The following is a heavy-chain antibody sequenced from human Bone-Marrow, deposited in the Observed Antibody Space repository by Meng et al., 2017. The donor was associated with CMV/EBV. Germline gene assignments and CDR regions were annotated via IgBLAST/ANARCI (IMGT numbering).Heavy chain of an antibody. D-gene: IGHD5-18*01. V-gene: IGHV3-7*01. CDR2: IRDDGSEA. Sequence: GGSLRLSCAASGFAFSRYWMSWVRQAPGKGLQLLGEIRDDGSEAYYVGSVQGRFTMSRDNAKNSMYLQMNSLRVEDTAVYFCASLDTATFPGVAHWGQGTLVTVSS. CDR3: ASLDTATFPGVAH. J-gene: IGHJ5*02. CDR1: GFAFSRYW.